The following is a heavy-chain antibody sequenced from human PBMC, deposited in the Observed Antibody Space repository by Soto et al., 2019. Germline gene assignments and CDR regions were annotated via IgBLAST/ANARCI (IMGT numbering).Heavy chain of an antibody. Sequence: SETLSLTCAVSGYSISSGYYWGRIRQPPGKGLEWIGSIYHSGSTYYNPSLKSRVTISVDTSKNQFSLKLSSVTAADTAVYYCARIFGELYFDYWGQGTLVTVSS. CDR2: IYHSGST. CDR3: ARIFGELYFDY. J-gene: IGHJ4*02. V-gene: IGHV4-38-2*01. D-gene: IGHD3-10*01. CDR1: GYSISSGYY.